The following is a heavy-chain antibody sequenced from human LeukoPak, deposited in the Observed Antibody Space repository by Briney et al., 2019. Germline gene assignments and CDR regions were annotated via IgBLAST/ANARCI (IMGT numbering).Heavy chain of an antibody. V-gene: IGHV4-59*08. CDR3: ARLPIAVAGPPDY. CDR2: IYYSGST. Sequence: PSETLSLTCTVSGGSISSYYWSWIRQPPGKGLEWIGYIYYSGSTNYNPSLKSRVTIPVDTSKNQFSLKLSSVTAADTAVYYCARLPIAVAGPPDYWGQGTLVTVSS. D-gene: IGHD6-19*01. CDR1: GGSISSYY. J-gene: IGHJ4*02.